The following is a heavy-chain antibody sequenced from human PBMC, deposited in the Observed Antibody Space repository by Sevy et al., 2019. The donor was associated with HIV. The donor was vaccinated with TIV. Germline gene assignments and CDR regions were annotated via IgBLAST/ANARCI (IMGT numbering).Heavy chain of an antibody. V-gene: IGHV3-23*01. CDR1: GFNFSDYA. CDR3: AKNRVVGSTNSFDS. CDR2: ITGTSGAT. D-gene: IGHD1-26*01. J-gene: IGHJ4*02. Sequence: GGSLRLSCSASGFNFSDYAMAWVRQGPGTGLEWVSSITGTSGATYYADSVKGRFTDSRDNTQVKLILQMNSLRVEDTAKNYCAKNRVVGSTNSFDSWGQGDLVTVSS.